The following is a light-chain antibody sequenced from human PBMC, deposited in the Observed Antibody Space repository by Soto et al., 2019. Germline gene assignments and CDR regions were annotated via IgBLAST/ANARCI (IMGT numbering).Light chain of an antibody. CDR2: EVS. V-gene: IGLV2-8*01. J-gene: IGLJ2*01. CDR1: TSDVGGYNY. CDR3: SSYAGSNNFVV. Sequence: QSALTQPPSASGSPGQSVTISCTGTTSDVGGYNYVSWYQQHPGKAPKLMIYEVSKRPSGVPDRFSGSKSGNTASLTVSGLQAEDEGDYYCSSYAGSNNFVVFGGGTQRTVL.